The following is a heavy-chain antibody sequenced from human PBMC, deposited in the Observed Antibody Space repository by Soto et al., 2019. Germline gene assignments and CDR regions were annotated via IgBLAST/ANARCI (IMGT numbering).Heavy chain of an antibody. J-gene: IGHJ4*02. V-gene: IGHV3-30*18. CDR3: AKGGATILDY. CDR2: ISYDGSNT. Sequence: QVQLVESGGGVVQPGRSLRLSCAASGFTFSNYGMHWVRQAPGKGLEWVAVISYDGSNTYYADSVKGRFAISRNNSNNPLYLQMNSLRPEDTAVYFCAKGGATILDYWGQGTLVTVSS. D-gene: IGHD1-26*01. CDR1: GFTFSNYG.